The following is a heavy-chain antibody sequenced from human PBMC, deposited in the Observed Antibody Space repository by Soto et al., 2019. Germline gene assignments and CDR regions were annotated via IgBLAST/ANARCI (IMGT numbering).Heavy chain of an antibody. J-gene: IGHJ6*02. Sequence: SETLSLTCSVSGGSINSNNYYWAWIRQPPGKGLAWIASIYYDGSTYYNTSLKSRVTISRDTSKNQFSLKLSSVTAADTAVYYCARGRYCSGGSCLFNGMDVWGQGTTVTVSS. V-gene: IGHV4-39*07. D-gene: IGHD2-15*01. CDR3: ARGRYCSGGSCLFNGMDV. CDR1: GGSINSNNYY. CDR2: IYYDGST.